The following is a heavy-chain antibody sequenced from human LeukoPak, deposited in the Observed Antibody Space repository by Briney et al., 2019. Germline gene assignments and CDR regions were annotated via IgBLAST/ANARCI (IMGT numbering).Heavy chain of an antibody. D-gene: IGHD5-12*01. V-gene: IGHV1-69*05. CDR3: ARGFTYGYSGYDWRGNWFDP. CDR1: GGTFSSYA. J-gene: IGHJ5*02. CDR2: IIPIFGTT. Sequence: SVKVSCKASGGTFSSYAISWVRQAPGQGLEWMGGIIPIFGTTNYAQKFQGRVTMTRNTSISTAYMELSSLRSEDTAVYYCARGFTYGYSGYDWRGNWFDPWGQGTLVTVSS.